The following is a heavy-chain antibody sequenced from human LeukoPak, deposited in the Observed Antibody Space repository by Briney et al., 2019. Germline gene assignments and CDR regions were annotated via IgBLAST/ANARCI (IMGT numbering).Heavy chain of an antibody. CDR1: GGSMNRYY. CDR2: IYYSGGA. CDR3: ARSKYSSSWYNYYYYGMDV. J-gene: IGHJ6*02. Sequence: PSETLSLTCTVSGGSMNRYYWSWIRQPPGKGLEWVGYIYYSGGANSNPSLKSRVTISVDTSKNQFSLKLSSVTAADTAVCYCARSKYSSSWYNYYYYGMDVWGQGTTVTVSS. D-gene: IGHD6-13*01. V-gene: IGHV4-59*08.